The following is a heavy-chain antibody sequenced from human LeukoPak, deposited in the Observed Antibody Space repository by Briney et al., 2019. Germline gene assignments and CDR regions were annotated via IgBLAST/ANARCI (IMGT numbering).Heavy chain of an antibody. Sequence: SEALPLTCLVSGGPINRGGDYWSCIRQHPGKALEWIGYIYYSGKTDYNPSLRSRITMSVDTSKNQLSLNVNFVTAADAAVYYCARGHHWFDPWGQGTLVTVSS. CDR1: GGPINRGGDY. CDR3: ARGHHWFDP. CDR2: IYYSGKT. J-gene: IGHJ5*02. V-gene: IGHV4-31*03.